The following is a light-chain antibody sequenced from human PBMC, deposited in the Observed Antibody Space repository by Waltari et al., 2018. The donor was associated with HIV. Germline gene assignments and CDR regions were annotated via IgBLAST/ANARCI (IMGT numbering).Light chain of an antibody. CDR2: LGS. CDR3: MQTLQTPFT. CDR1: QSLLHSNGYNY. V-gene: IGKV2-28*01. J-gene: IGKJ3*01. Sequence: DIVVTQSPLSLPVTPGEPASISCRSSQSLLHSNGYNYLDWYLQKPGQSPHLLIYLGSNRASGVPDRFSGSGSGTDFTLKISRVEAEDVGVYYCMQTLQTPFTFGPGTKVDIK.